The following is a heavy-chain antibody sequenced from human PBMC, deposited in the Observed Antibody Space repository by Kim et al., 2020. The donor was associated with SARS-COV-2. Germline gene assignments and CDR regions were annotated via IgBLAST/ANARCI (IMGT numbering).Heavy chain of an antibody. Sequence: ANYAQKFQGRVTITADESTSTAYMELSSLRSEDTAVYYCARAAAGYYFDYWGQGTLVTVSS. J-gene: IGHJ4*02. CDR3: ARAAAGYYFDY. V-gene: IGHV1-69*01. CDR2: A. D-gene: IGHD6-13*01.